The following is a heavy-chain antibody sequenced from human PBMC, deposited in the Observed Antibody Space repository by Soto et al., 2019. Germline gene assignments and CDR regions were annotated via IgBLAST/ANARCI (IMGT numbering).Heavy chain of an antibody. CDR1: GGSFSGYY. J-gene: IGHJ6*02. CDR3: ARDPYYYYGMDV. Sequence: SETLSLTCAVYGGSFSGYYWTWIRQPPGTGLEWIGEINHSGSTNYNPSLKSRVTISVDTSKNQFSLKLTSVTAEDTAVYYCARDPYYYYGMDVWGQGTTVTAP. CDR2: INHSGST. V-gene: IGHV4-34*01.